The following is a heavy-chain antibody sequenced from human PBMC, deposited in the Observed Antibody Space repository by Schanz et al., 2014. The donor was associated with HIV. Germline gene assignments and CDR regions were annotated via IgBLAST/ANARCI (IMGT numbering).Heavy chain of an antibody. CDR1: GFTFSNYA. V-gene: IGHV3-23*01. CDR3: AKDAYRSGWFYFDS. Sequence: EVQLLQSGGGSVQPGGSLTLTCAASGFTFSNYAMRWIRQAPGQGLEWVSGISASGGATYYADSVKGPFAISRDNSKNTLYLQMNSLRSDDTAVYYCAKDAYRSGWFYFDSWGQGTPVTVSS. J-gene: IGHJ4*02. CDR2: ISASGGAT. D-gene: IGHD6-19*01.